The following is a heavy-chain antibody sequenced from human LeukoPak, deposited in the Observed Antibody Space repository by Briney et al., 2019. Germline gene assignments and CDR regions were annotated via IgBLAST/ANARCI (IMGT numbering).Heavy chain of an antibody. CDR3: ARVGSGRYNYGYSLVY. CDR1: GGSFSGYY. Sequence: SETLSLTCAVYGGSFSGYYWSWIRQPPGKGLEWIGEINHSGSTNYNPSLKSRVTISVDTSKNQFSLTLGSVTAADTAVYYCARVGSGRYNYGYSLVYWGQGTLVTVSS. V-gene: IGHV4-34*01. D-gene: IGHD5-18*01. CDR2: INHSGST. J-gene: IGHJ4*02.